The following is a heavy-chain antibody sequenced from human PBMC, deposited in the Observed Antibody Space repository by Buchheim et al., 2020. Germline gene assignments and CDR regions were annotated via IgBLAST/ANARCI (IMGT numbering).Heavy chain of an antibody. J-gene: IGHJ6*02. CDR3: ARDRGSGWSYYYYGLDV. CDR2: ISYDGSTI. D-gene: IGHD6-19*01. V-gene: IGHV3-30*14. CDR1: GFTFSHYA. Sequence: QVQLVESGGGVVQPGRSLRLSCAASGFTFSHYAVHWVRQAPGKGLEWVAVISYDGSTIYYADSVKGRFTLSRDNSKKHLYLQMNSLRAEDTAVYYCARDRGSGWSYYYYGLDVWGQGTT.